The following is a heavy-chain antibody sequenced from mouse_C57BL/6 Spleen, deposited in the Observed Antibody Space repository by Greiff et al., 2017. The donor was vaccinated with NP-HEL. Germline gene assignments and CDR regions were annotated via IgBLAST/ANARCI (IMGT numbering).Heavy chain of an antibody. CDR1: GFTFSSYA. V-gene: IGHV5-4*01. Sequence: EVQGVESGGGLVKPGGSLKLSCAASGFTFSSYAMSWVRQTPEKRLEWVATISDGGSYTYYPDNVKGRFTISRDNAKNNLYLQMSHLKSEDTAMYYCARGGGLRPYAMDYWGQGTSVTVSS. D-gene: IGHD2-4*01. J-gene: IGHJ4*01. CDR3: ARGGGLRPYAMDY. CDR2: ISDGGSYT.